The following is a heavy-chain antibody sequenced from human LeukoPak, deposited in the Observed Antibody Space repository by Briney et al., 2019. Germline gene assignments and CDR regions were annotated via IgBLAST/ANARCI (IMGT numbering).Heavy chain of an antibody. D-gene: IGHD6-6*01. CDR2: IYPGDSDT. CDR3: ARRYSTSSGASDAFDI. J-gene: IGHJ3*02. Sequence: GESLKISCKGSGYNFNIYWIDWVRQMPGKGLEWMGSIYPGDSDTRYSPSFQGQVTISADKSISTAYLQWSSLKASDTAMYYCARRYSTSSGASDAFDIWGQGTMVTVSS. V-gene: IGHV5-51*01. CDR1: GYNFNIYW.